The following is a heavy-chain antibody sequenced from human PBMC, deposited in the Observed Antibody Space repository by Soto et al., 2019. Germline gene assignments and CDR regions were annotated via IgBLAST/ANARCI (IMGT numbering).Heavy chain of an antibody. CDR3: PTRVTPATGLYSFDS. CDR2: ISYSGST. D-gene: IGHD5-18*01. Sequence: SETLSLTCTVSGGSISSGNYYWSWIRQPPGKGLEWIGFISYSGSTYYSLSLKSRVTISVDTSKNQFSLNLSFVTAADTAVYYCPTRVTPATGLYSFDSGGGEPLVPVSS. CDR1: GGSISSGNYY. J-gene: IGHJ4*02. V-gene: IGHV4-30-4*01.